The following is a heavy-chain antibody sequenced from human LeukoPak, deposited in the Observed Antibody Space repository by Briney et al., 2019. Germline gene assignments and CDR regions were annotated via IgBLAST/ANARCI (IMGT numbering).Heavy chain of an antibody. CDR3: ARVIRLEWLSSGYAFDI. V-gene: IGHV3-21*01. CDR2: ISSSSSYI. CDR1: GFTFSSYS. Sequence: GGSLRLSCAASGFTFSSYSMNWVRQAPGKGLEWVSSISSSSSYIYYADSVKGRFTISRDNAKNSLYLQMNSLRAEDTAVYYCARVIRLEWLSSGYAFDIWGQGTMVTVSS. J-gene: IGHJ3*02. D-gene: IGHD3-3*01.